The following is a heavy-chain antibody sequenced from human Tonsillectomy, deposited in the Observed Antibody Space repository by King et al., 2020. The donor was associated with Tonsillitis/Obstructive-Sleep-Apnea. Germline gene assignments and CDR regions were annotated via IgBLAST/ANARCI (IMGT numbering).Heavy chain of an antibody. D-gene: IGHD6-13*01. CDR3: ARNLGIVTAGRDYGLDV. CDR2: SNNSGST. J-gene: IGHJ6*02. V-gene: IGHV4-59*01. Sequence: QLQESGPGLVKPSETLSLTCTVSGGSISTYYWSWIRQPPGKGLEWIGYSNNSGSTNYNPSLKSRVTISVDTSKNQFSLKLSSVTAADTAVYFCARNLGIVTAGRDYGLDVWGQGTTVTVSS. CDR1: GGSISTYY.